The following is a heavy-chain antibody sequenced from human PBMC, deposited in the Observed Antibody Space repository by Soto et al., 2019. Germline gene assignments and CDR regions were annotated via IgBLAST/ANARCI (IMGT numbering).Heavy chain of an antibody. CDR1: GGSISSGGYY. D-gene: IGHD1-1*01. CDR2: IYYSGST. CDR3: ARDFGTTGTGDDAFDI. Sequence: SETLSLTCTVSGGSISSGGYYWSWIRQHPGKGLEWIGYIYYSGSTYYNPSLKSRVTISVDTSKNQFSLKLSSVTAADTAVYYCARDFGTTGTGDDAFDIWGQGTMVTVSS. V-gene: IGHV4-31*03. J-gene: IGHJ3*02.